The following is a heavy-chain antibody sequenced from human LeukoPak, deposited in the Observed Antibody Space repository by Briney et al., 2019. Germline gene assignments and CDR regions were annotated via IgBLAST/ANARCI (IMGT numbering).Heavy chain of an antibody. J-gene: IGHJ6*01. CDR2: IINSGDT. CDR1: GFTFSNFA. D-gene: IGHD1-26*01. CDR3: AKMKGHPLPKYYMDV. Sequence: SGGSLRLSYAASGFTFSNFAMSWVRRTPGKGLEWVSGIINSGDTLYGDSVKGRFTISRDNSKNTLYLEMNSLRAEDTAIYYCAKMKGHPLPKYYMDVWGQGTTVTVSS. V-gene: IGHV3-23*01.